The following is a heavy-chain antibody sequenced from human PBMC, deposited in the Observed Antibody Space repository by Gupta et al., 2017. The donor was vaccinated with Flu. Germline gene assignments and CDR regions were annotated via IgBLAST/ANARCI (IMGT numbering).Heavy chain of an antibody. D-gene: IGHD3-10*01. CDR2: IDWDDDK. V-gene: IGHV2-70*01. CDR1: GFSLSTSGMC. CDR3: ARMQWGRFGRFGLAVQGGYYYGMDV. J-gene: IGHJ6*02. Sequence: QVTLRESGPALVKPTQTLTLTCTFSGFSLSTSGMCVSWIRQPPGKALEWLALIDWDDDKYYSTSLKTRLTISKDTSKNQVVLTMTNMDPVDTATYYCARMQWGRFGRFGLAVQGGYYYGMDVWGQGTTVTVSS.